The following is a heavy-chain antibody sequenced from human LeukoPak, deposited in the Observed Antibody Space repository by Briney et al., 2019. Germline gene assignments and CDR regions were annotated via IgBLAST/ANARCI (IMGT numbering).Heavy chain of an antibody. D-gene: IGHD6-19*01. V-gene: IGHV3-23*01. CDR1: GFTFSSYA. CDR2: ISGSGGST. J-gene: IGHJ4*02. CDR3: AKNDQWRLGYFDY. Sequence: PGGSLGLSCAASGFTFSSYAMSWVRQAPGKGLEWVSAISGSGGSTYYADSVKGRFTISRDNSKNTLYLQMNSLRAEDTAVYYCAKNDQWRLGYFDYWGQGTLVTVSS.